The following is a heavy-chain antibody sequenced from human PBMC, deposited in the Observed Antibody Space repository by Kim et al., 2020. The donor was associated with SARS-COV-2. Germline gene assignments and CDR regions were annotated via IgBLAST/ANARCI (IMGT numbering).Heavy chain of an antibody. V-gene: IGHV4-31*01. CDR2: IYYSGST. Sequence: SETLSLTCTVSGGSISSGGYYWSWIRQHQGKGLEWIVYIYYSGSTYSNPSLKSTVTISVDTSQNQFSLKLSSVAAADTAVYYCERTYYDILTGYLCWFDP. CDR1: GGSISSGGYY. CDR3: ERTYYDILTGYLCWFDP. J-gene: IGHJ5*02. D-gene: IGHD3-9*01.